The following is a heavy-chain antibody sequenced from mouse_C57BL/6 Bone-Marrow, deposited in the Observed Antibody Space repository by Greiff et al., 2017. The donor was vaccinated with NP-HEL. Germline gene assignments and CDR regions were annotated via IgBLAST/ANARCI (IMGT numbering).Heavy chain of an antibody. J-gene: IGHJ3*01. Sequence: QVQLQESGPGILQPSQTLSLTCSFSGFSLSTFGMGVGWIRQPSGKGLEWLAHIWWDDDKYYNPALKSRLTISNDTSKNQVFLKIAHVDTADTATYYCARPNDGYYVWFAYWGQGTLVTVSA. CDR3: ARPNDGYYVWFAY. CDR1: GFSLSTFGMG. CDR2: IWWDDDK. D-gene: IGHD2-3*01. V-gene: IGHV8-8*01.